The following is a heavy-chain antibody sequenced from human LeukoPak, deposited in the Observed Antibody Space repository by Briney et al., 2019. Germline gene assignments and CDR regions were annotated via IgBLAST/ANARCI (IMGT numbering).Heavy chain of an antibody. D-gene: IGHD3-9*01. CDR3: ARVMTYYDILTGYYRPSSYYYYMDA. Sequence: GASVKVSCKASGYTFSSYGISWVRQAPGQGIEWMGWISAYNGNTNYAQKLQGRVTMTTDTSTSTAYMELRSLRSDDTAVYYCARVMTYYDILTGYYRPSSYYYYMDAWDKGTTVTISS. CDR2: ISAYNGNT. J-gene: IGHJ6*03. V-gene: IGHV1-18*01. CDR1: GYTFSSYG.